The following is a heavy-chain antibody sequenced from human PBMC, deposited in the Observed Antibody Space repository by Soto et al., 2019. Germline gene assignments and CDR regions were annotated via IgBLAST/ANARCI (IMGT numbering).Heavy chain of an antibody. CDR2: IKSKGSGATI. V-gene: IGHV3-15*07. CDR3: THDWQFYHNNAV. Sequence: EEQLVESGGGLVEPGGSLRLSCAGSGFKSSDAWMNWIRQAPGKGLEWVGRIKSKGSGATIDYAGPVKGRFIISRDDSKSTVFLQMHILKTDDTAVYCCTHDWQFYHNNAVWGQGTMVTVSS. J-gene: IGHJ3*01. D-gene: IGHD3-9*01. CDR1: GFKSSDAW.